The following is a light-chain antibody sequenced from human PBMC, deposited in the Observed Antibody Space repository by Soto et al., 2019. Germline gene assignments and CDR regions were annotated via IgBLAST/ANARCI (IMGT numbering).Light chain of an antibody. CDR1: QSISSY. V-gene: IGKV1-6*01. Sequence: IQMTQSPSSLSASVGDRVTITCRASQSISSYLNWYQQKPGKAPKHLIFVAINLQSGVPSRFSGDGSGTDFTLTISSLQPEDFATYYCLQHYNFSWTFGQGTKVDI. CDR3: LQHYNFSWT. J-gene: IGKJ1*01. CDR2: VAI.